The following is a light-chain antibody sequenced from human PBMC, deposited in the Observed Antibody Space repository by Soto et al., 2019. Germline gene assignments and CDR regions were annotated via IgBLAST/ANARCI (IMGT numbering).Light chain of an antibody. CDR3: CSYAGSYTLV. J-gene: IGLJ2*01. V-gene: IGLV2-11*01. CDR1: SSDVGGYNY. Sequence: QSALTQPRSVSGSPGQSVTISCTGTSSDVGGYNYVSWYQQHPGKAPKLMIYDVSKRPSGVPDRFSGSKSGNTASLTISGLQAEDEADYYFCSYAGSYTLVFCGGTKLTVL. CDR2: DVS.